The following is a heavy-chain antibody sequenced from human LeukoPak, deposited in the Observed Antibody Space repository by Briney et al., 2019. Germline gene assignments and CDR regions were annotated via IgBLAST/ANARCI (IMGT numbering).Heavy chain of an antibody. CDR3: ARRWGSRRELWWYD. J-gene: IGHJ4*02. Sequence: PSETLSLTCTVSGGSINNYYWGWIRQPPGKGLEWIGSIYYSGSTYYNPSLKSRVTISVDTSKNQFSLKLSSVTAADTAVYYCARRWGSRRELWWYDWGQGTLVTVSS. CDR1: GGSINNYY. CDR2: IYYSGST. V-gene: IGHV4-39*01. D-gene: IGHD2-21*01.